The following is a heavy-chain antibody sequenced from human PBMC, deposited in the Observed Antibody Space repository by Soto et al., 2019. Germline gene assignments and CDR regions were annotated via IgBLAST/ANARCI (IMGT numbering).Heavy chain of an antibody. D-gene: IGHD2-2*01. CDR2: IIPIFGTA. J-gene: IGHJ6*02. Sequence: QVQLVQSGAEVKKPGSSVKVSCKASGGTFSSYAISWVRQAPGQGLEWMGGIIPIFGTANYAQKVQGRVTITADESTSTAYMELSSGRSEDTAVYYCARHVPAAGYYDGMDAWGQGTTVTVSS. CDR1: GGTFSSYA. CDR3: ARHVPAAGYYDGMDA. V-gene: IGHV1-69*12.